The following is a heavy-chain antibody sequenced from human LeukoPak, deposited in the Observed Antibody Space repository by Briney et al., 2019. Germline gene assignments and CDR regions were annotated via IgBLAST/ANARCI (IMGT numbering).Heavy chain of an antibody. Sequence: GGSLRLSCAASGFTFSSYSMNWVRQAPGKGLEWVSYISSSSSTIYYADSVKGRFTISRDNAKNSLYLQMNSLRAEDTAVYYCAKEPIAAAGIAFYWGQGTLVTVSS. J-gene: IGHJ4*02. CDR1: GFTFSSYS. D-gene: IGHD6-13*01. V-gene: IGHV3-48*04. CDR2: ISSSSSTI. CDR3: AKEPIAAAGIAFY.